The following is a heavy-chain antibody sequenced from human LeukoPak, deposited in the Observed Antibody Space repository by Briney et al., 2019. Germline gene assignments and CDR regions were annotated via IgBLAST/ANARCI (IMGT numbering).Heavy chain of an antibody. CDR3: AGTVDTAMDRVSKFGY. J-gene: IGHJ4*02. Sequence: PGGSLRLSCAASGFTFSSYEMNWVRQAPGKGLEWVSYISSSATMIYYADSVKGRFTISRDNAENSLYLQMSSLRAEDTAVYYCAGTVDTAMDRVSKFGYWGQGTLVTVSS. D-gene: IGHD5-18*01. CDR2: ISSSATMI. V-gene: IGHV3-48*03. CDR1: GFTFSSYE.